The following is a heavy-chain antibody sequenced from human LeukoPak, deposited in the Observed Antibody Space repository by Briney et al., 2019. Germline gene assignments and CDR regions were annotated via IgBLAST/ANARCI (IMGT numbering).Heavy chain of an antibody. J-gene: IGHJ4*02. CDR2: IYPDDSDT. CDR1: GYHFTTYW. V-gene: IGHV5-51*01. D-gene: IGHD6-19*01. Sequence: GESLKISCKASGYHFTTYWIAWVRQMPGKGLECMGIIYPDDSDTRYSPTFQGQVSISADKSTSTAYLQWSSLKAPDTAMYYCARRPAGAAGLFFDYWGQGALITVSS. CDR3: ARRPAGAAGLFFDY.